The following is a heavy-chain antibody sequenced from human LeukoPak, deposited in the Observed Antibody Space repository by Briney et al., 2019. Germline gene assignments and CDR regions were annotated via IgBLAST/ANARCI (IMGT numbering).Heavy chain of an antibody. CDR1: SGSINSSSYY. V-gene: IGHV4-39*01. CDR3: ARSYSSGWYLPPYYYYMDV. D-gene: IGHD6-19*01. J-gene: IGHJ6*03. Sequence: SETLSLTYDVSSGSINSSSYYWGWIRQPPGKGLEWFGSIYNGGSTSYNPSLESRVTISVDTSKKQFSLKLSSVTAADTAVYYCARSYSSGWYLPPYYYYMDVWGKGTTVTVSS. CDR2: IYNGGST.